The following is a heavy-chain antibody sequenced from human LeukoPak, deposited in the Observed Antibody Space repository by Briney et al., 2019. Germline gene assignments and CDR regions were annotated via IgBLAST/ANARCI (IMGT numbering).Heavy chain of an antibody. CDR1: GFTFGDYA. D-gene: IGHD1-26*01. V-gene: IGHV3-49*03. Sequence: GGSLRLSCTASGFTFGDYAMSWFRQAPGKGLEWVGFIRSKAYGGTTEYAASVKGRFTISRDDSKSIAYLQMNSLKTEDTAVYYCTRDKGPSGSYYVGSYFDYWGQGTLVTVSS. J-gene: IGHJ4*02. CDR3: TRDKGPSGSYYVGSYFDY. CDR2: IRSKAYGGTT.